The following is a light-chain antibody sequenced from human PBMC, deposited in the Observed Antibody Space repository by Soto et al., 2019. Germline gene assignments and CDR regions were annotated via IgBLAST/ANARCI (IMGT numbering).Light chain of an antibody. CDR1: QSIGSW. J-gene: IGKJ1*01. CDR3: QQYKSSPWA. CDR2: DAS. V-gene: IGKV1-5*01. Sequence: DIQMTQSPSTLSASVGDRVTIACRASQSIGSWLAWYQQKPGKAPNLLIYDASSLKSGVPLRFSGSGSGTEFTLTLSSLQPDYFAIYYCQQYKSSPWAFGQGTKVEIK.